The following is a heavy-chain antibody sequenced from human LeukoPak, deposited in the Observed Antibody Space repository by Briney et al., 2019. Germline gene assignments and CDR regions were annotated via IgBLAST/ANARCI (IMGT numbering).Heavy chain of an antibody. CDR1: GFTFSSYA. CDR3: ARRRSGIPDY. Sequence: GGSLRLSYAASGFTFSSYAMHWVRQAPGKGLEWVAVISYDGSNKYYADSVKGRFTISRDNSKNTLYLQMNSPRAEDTAVYYCARRRSGIPDYWGQGTLVTVSS. V-gene: IGHV3-30*04. J-gene: IGHJ4*02. CDR2: ISYDGSNK. D-gene: IGHD6-13*01.